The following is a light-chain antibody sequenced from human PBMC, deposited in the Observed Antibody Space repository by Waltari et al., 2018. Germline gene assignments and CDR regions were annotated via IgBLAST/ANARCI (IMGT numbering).Light chain of an antibody. V-gene: IGLV3-1*01. Sequence: SYDLTQPPSVSVSPGQPASITCSGDKLGDKYTSWYQQKPGQSPVLVIYQDTWRPSGIPERFSGSNSGNTATLTVSGTQAMDEADYYCQAWDNNTVIFGGGTKLTVL. CDR3: QAWDNNTVI. CDR2: QDT. CDR1: KLGDKY. J-gene: IGLJ2*01.